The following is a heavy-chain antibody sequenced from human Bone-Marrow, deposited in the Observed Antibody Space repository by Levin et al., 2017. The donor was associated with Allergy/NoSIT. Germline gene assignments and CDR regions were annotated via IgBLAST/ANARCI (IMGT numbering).Heavy chain of an antibody. CDR3: ARDQRGNNFLDL. CDR2: ITGVGTTT. V-gene: IGHV3-48*01. D-gene: IGHD1/OR15-1a*01. J-gene: IGHJ4*01. Sequence: GESLKISCVASGFIFRSYSMNWVRQAPGKGLEWLSYITGVGTTTYYSDSVKGRFSISRDNANNSLYLQMDSLRVDDTAVYFCARDQRGNNFLDLWGHGILVTVSS. CDR1: GFIFRSYS.